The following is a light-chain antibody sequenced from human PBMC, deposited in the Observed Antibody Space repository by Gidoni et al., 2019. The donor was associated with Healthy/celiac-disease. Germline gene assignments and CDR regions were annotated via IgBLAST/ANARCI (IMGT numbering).Light chain of an antibody. CDR3: NSRDSSGNHVV. Sequence: SSELTQDPAVSVALGQTVRMTCQGDSLRSYYASWYQQKPGQAPVLVIYGKSNRPSGIPDRFSGSSSGNTASLTITGAQAEDEADCYCNSRDSSGNHVVFGGGTKLTVL. J-gene: IGLJ2*01. CDR1: SLRSYY. V-gene: IGLV3-19*01. CDR2: GKS.